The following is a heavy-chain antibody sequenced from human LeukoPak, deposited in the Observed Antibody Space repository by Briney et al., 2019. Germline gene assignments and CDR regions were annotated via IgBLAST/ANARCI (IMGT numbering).Heavy chain of an antibody. CDR1: GGSFSGYY. V-gene: IGHV4-34*01. Sequence: SETLSLTCAVYGGSFSGYYWSWIRQPPGKGLEWIGEINHSGSTNYNPSLKSRVTISVDTSKNQFSLKLTSVTAADTAVYYCARDESTYYYGSGSYKNWFDPWGQGTLVTVSS. CDR3: ARDESTYYYGSGSYKNWFDP. CDR2: INHSGST. J-gene: IGHJ5*02. D-gene: IGHD3-10*01.